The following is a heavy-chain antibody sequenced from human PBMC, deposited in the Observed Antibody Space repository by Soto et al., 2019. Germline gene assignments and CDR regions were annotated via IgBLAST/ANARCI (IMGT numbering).Heavy chain of an antibody. J-gene: IGHJ4*02. CDR3: AKGVIAVAGTPLNY. D-gene: IGHD6-19*01. V-gene: IGHV3-23*01. Sequence: PGGSLRLSCAASGFTFSSYAVSWVRQAPGKGLEWVSAISGSGGSTYYADSVKGRFTISRDNSKNTLYLQMNSLRAEDTAVYYCAKGVIAVAGTPLNYWGQGTLVTVSS. CDR1: GFTFSSYA. CDR2: ISGSGGST.